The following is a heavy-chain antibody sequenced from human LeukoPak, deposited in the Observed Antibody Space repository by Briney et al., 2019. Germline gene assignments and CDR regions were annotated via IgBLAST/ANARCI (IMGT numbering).Heavy chain of an antibody. D-gene: IGHD3-22*01. V-gene: IGHV3-43*02. CDR1: GFTLDDYA. CDR2: ISGDGGST. Sequence: GGSLRLSCAASGFTLDDYAMHWVRQAPGKGLEWVSLISGDGGSTYYADSVKGRFTVSRDNSKNSLYLQMNSLRTEDTALYYCATPLGRGYSVHYFDYWGQGTLVTVSS. J-gene: IGHJ4*02. CDR3: ATPLGRGYSVHYFDY.